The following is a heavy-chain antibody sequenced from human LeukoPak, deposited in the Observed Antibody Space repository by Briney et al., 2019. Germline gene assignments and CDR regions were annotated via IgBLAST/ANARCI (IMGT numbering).Heavy chain of an antibody. CDR1: GFIFSSYA. Sequence: QAGRSLRLSCAASGFIFSSYAMHWVRQAPGKGLEWVAVISYDGSNKYYADSVKGRFTISRDNSKNTLYLQMNSLRAEDTAVYYCASGAGGVGQFDYWGQGTLVTVSS. V-gene: IGHV3-30-3*01. D-gene: IGHD1-26*01. J-gene: IGHJ4*02. CDR3: ASGAGGVGQFDY. CDR2: ISYDGSNK.